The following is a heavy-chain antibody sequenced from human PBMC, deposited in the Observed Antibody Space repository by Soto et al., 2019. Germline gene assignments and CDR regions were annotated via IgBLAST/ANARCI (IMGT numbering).Heavy chain of an antibody. D-gene: IGHD6-19*01. CDR2: ISDSGGIT. J-gene: IGHJ4*02. CDR3: AKDKPAAGSQWLVPI. V-gene: IGHV3-23*01. Sequence: EVQLLESGGGLVQPGGSLRLSCAASGFTFSTCAMSWVRQAPGTGLQWVSAISDSGGITHYADSVRGRFTVSRDNSKNTLYLQLDSLGAEDTAVYYCAKDKPAAGSQWLVPIWGRGTLVTVSS. CDR1: GFTFSTCA.